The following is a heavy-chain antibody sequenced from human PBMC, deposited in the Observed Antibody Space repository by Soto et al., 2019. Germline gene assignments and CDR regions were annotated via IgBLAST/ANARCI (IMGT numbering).Heavy chain of an antibody. Sequence: PGETLSLTCTVSGGTISSSPDYYGSWIPRPRGKGLEAIGDICCTRSTHYNASRKFRVSNSVYTHKNQFSLKLKFMTAADTAVYYCARILWLDHRYYFDYWGQGTLVTVSS. V-gene: IGHV4-39*01. J-gene: IGHJ4*02. CDR2: ICCTRST. CDR1: GGTISSSPDYY. D-gene: IGHD3-16*01. CDR3: ARILWLDHRYYFDY.